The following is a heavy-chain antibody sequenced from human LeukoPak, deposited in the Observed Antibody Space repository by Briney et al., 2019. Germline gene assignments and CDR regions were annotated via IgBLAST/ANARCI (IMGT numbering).Heavy chain of an antibody. J-gene: IGHJ4*02. CDR3: ARERSGGYTHVF. V-gene: IGHV4-4*02. Sequence: SGTLSLTCAVSGGSISSGNWWTWVRLPPGKGLEWIGEIYHSGSTNYNPSLKSRVTISVDKSKNQFSLKLTSVTAADTAVYYCARERSGGYTHVFWGQGILVTVSS. D-gene: IGHD5-18*01. CDR2: IYHSGST. CDR1: GGSISSGNW.